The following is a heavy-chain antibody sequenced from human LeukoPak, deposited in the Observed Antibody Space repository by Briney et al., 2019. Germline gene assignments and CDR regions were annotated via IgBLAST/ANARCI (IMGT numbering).Heavy chain of an antibody. V-gene: IGHV5-51*01. Sequence: GESLKISCKGSGYSFTSYWIGWVRQMPGKGLEWMGIIYPGDSDTRYGPSFQGQVTISADKSISTAYLQWSSLKASDTAMYYCARHIKRGAYYYDSSGYYYFDYWGQGTLVTVSS. CDR2: IYPGDSDT. D-gene: IGHD3-22*01. CDR1: GYSFTSYW. CDR3: ARHIKRGAYYYDSSGYYYFDY. J-gene: IGHJ4*02.